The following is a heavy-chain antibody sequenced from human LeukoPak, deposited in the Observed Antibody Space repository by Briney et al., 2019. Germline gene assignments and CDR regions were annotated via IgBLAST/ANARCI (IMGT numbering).Heavy chain of an antibody. D-gene: IGHD3-22*01. CDR2: IVVGSGNT. Sequence: GASVKVSCKASGFTFTSSAMQWVRQARGQRLEWIGWIVVGSGNTNYAQKFQERVTITRDMSTSTAYMELSSLRSEDTAVYYCAAGELYDSSGYYNYWGQGTLVTVSP. CDR1: GFTFTSSA. J-gene: IGHJ4*02. V-gene: IGHV1-58*02. CDR3: AAGELYDSSGYYNY.